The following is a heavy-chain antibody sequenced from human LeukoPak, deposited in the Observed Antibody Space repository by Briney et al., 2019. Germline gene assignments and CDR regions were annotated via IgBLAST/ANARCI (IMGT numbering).Heavy chain of an antibody. J-gene: IGHJ4*02. Sequence: SVKVSCKASGGTFSSYAISWVRQAPGQGLEWMGGIIPILGIANYAQKFQGRVTITADKSTSTAYMELSSLRSEDTAVYYCAARIAAAGGFDYWGQGTLVTVSS. CDR2: IIPILGIA. CDR1: GGTFSSYA. CDR3: AARIAAAGGFDY. V-gene: IGHV1-69*10. D-gene: IGHD6-13*01.